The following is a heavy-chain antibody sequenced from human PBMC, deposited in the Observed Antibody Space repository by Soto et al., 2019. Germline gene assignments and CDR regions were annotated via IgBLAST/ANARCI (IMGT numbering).Heavy chain of an antibody. CDR3: ARPQKGYCSGGSCYSLTYDAFDI. V-gene: IGHV4-39*01. D-gene: IGHD2-15*01. CDR2: IYYSGST. Sequence: SETLSLTCTVSGGSISSSSYYWGWIRQPPGKGLEWIGSIYYSGSTYYNPSPKSRVTISVDTSKNQFSLKLSSVTAADTAVYYCARPQKGYCSGGSCYSLTYDAFDIWGQGTMVTVSS. J-gene: IGHJ3*02. CDR1: GGSISSSSYY.